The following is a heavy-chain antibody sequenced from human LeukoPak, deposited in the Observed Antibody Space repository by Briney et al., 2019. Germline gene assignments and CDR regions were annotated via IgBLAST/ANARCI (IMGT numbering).Heavy chain of an antibody. D-gene: IGHD3-10*01. CDR2: INPNSGGT. J-gene: IGHJ5*02. CDR1: GYTFTGYY. CDR3: ARDSRRASGSYFDP. Sequence: ASVKVSCKASGYTFTGYYMHWVRQAPGQGLEWMGWINPNSGGTNYAQKFQGRVTMTRDTSISTAYMELSRLRSDDTAVYYCARDSRRASGSYFDPWGQGTLVTVSS. V-gene: IGHV1-2*02.